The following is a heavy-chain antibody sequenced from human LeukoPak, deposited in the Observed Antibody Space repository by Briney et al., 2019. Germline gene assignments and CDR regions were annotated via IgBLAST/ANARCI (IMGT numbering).Heavy chain of an antibody. J-gene: IGHJ4*02. CDR2: ISSSSTYI. CDR1: GFIFSTYS. D-gene: IGHD2-15*01. V-gene: IGHV3-21*01. Sequence: PGGSLRLSCAASGFIFSTYSMNWVRQAPGKGLEWVSSISSSSTYIYYADSVRGRFTISRDNAKNSLYLQMNSLRAEDTAVYYCARGGCSGGSCYSGFDSWGQGTLVPVS. CDR3: ARGGCSGGSCYSGFDS.